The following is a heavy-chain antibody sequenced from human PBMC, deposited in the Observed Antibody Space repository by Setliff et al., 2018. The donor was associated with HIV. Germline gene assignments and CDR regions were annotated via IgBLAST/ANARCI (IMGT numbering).Heavy chain of an antibody. V-gene: IGHV4-34*01. CDR1: GGSFSGYC. CDR2: IQHSGRI. Sequence: PSETLSLTCAVYGGSFSGYCWSWIRQPPGKGLEWIGEIQHSGRINYNPSLRSRVTTSVDTSKNQFSLKLSSVTAADTAVYYCAREDYYYYGMDVWGQGTTVTVSS. J-gene: IGHJ6*02. CDR3: AREDYYYYGMDV.